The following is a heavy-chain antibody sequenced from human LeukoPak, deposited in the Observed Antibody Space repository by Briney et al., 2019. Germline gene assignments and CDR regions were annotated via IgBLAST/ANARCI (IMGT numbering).Heavy chain of an antibody. CDR3: ARLGRGYSYGYGAFDI. CDR1: GGSISSSSYY. V-gene: IGHV4-39*01. Sequence: SETLSLTCTVSGGSISSSSYYWGWIRQPPGKGLEWIGSIYYSGSTYYNPPLKRRVTISVDTSKNQFSLKLSSVTAADTAVYYCARLGRGYSYGYGAFDIWGQGTMVTVSS. CDR2: IYYSGST. D-gene: IGHD5-18*01. J-gene: IGHJ3*02.